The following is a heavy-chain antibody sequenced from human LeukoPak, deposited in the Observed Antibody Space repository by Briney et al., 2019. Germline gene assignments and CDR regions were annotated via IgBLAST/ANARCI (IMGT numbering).Heavy chain of an antibody. J-gene: IGHJ5*02. Sequence: SETLSLTCTVSGGSISSYYWSWIRQPAGKGLEGIGRIYTSGSTNYNPSLKSRVTMSVDTSKNQFSLKLSSVTAADTAVYYCAREVEGKVVPASNWFDPWGQGTLVTVSS. CDR1: GGSISSYY. CDR3: AREVEGKVVPASNWFDP. D-gene: IGHD2-2*01. CDR2: IYTSGST. V-gene: IGHV4-4*07.